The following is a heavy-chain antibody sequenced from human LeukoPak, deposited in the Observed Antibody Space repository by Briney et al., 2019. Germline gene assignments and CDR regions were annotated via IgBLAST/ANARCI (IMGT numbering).Heavy chain of an antibody. CDR3: AKDAGYSSSWWVY. CDR1: GFTFSSYA. J-gene: IGHJ4*02. CDR2: ITGSGVST. V-gene: IGHV3-23*01. D-gene: IGHD6-13*01. Sequence: GGSLRLSCAASGFTFSSYAMSWVRQAPGKGLEWVSTITGSGVSTYYADSVKGRFTISRDNSKNTLYLQMNSLRAEDTAVYYCAKDAGYSSSWWVYWGQGTLVTVSS.